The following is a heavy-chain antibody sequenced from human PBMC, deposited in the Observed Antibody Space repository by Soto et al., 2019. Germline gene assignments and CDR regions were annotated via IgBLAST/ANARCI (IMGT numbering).Heavy chain of an antibody. CDR3: AAGYSGSYGILFDY. D-gene: IGHD1-26*01. CDR1: GGSISSGDYY. J-gene: IGHJ4*02. Sequence: SETLSLTCTVSGGSISSGDYYWSWIRQPPGKGLEWIGYIYYSGSTYYNPSLKSRVTISVDTSKNQFSLKLSSVTAADTAVYYCAAGYSGSYGILFDYWGQGTRVTVSS. V-gene: IGHV4-30-4*01. CDR2: IYYSGST.